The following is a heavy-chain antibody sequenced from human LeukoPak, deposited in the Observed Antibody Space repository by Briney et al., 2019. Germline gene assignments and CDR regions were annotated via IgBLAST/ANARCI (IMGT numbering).Heavy chain of an antibody. J-gene: IGHJ4*02. Sequence: ASVTVSCTVSGYTLTELSMHWVRQAPGKGLEWMGGFDPEDGETIYAQKFQGRVTMTEDTSTDTAYMELSSLRSEDTAVYYCATAGIAAAGTSLWSWWGQGTLVTVSS. CDR2: FDPEDGET. D-gene: IGHD6-13*01. CDR3: ATAGIAAAGTSLWSW. V-gene: IGHV1-24*01. CDR1: GYTLTELS.